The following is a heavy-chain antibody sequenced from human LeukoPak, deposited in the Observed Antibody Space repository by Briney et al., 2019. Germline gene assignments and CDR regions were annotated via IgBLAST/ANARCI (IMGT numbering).Heavy chain of an antibody. D-gene: IGHD3-10*01. V-gene: IGHV4-39*01. CDR3: ARRLMTMVRGVNHWYFDL. CDR1: GGSISSSSYY. CDR2: IYYSGST. Sequence: SETLSLTCTVSGGSISSSSYYWGWIRQPPGKGLEWIGSIYYSGSTYYNPSLKSRVTISVDTSKNQFSLKLSSVTAADTAVYYCARRLMTMVRGVNHWYFDLWGRGTLVTVSS. J-gene: IGHJ2*01.